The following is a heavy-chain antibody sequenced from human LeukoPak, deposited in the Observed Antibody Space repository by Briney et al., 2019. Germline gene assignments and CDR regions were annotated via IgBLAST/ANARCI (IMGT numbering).Heavy chain of an antibody. V-gene: IGHV4-59*01. CDR2: IYYSGST. CDR1: DESFSAYY. Sequence: SETLSLTCAVYDESFSAYYWSWIRQPPGKGLEWIGYIYYSGSTNYNPSLKSRVTISIDTSKNQFSLKLSSVTAADTAVYYCARFTDGYNFFDYWGQGTLVTVSS. D-gene: IGHD5-24*01. CDR3: ARFTDGYNFFDY. J-gene: IGHJ4*02.